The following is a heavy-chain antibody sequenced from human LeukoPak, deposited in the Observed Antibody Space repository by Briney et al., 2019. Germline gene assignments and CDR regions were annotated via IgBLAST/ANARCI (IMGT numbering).Heavy chain of an antibody. J-gene: IGHJ4*02. Sequence: ASVKVSCKASGYTFTSYAMPWVRQAPGQRLEWMGWINAGNGNTKYSQRFQGRVTITRDTSASTAYMELSSLRSEDTAVYYCARDPPFGYRTPHFDYWGQGTLVTVSS. D-gene: IGHD5-18*01. CDR1: GYTFTSYA. V-gene: IGHV1-3*01. CDR3: ARDPPFGYRTPHFDY. CDR2: INAGNGNT.